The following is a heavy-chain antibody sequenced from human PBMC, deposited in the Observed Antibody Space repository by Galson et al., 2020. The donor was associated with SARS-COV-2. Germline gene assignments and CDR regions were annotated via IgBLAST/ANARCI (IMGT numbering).Heavy chain of an antibody. V-gene: IGHV1-24*01. CDR2: FDPEDGET. J-gene: IGHJ4*02. CDR1: GYTLTELS. D-gene: IGHD3-22*01. CDR3: ATERGSHLDYYDSSGYYYYFDY. Sequence: ASVKVSCEVSGYTLTELSMHWVRQAPGKGLEWMGGFDPEDGETIYAQKFQGRVTMTEDTSTDTAYMELSSLRSEDTAVYYCATERGSHLDYYDSSGYYYYFDYWGQGTLVTVSS.